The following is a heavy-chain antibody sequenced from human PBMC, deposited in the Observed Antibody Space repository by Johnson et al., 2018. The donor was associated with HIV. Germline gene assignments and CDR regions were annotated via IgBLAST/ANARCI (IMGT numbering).Heavy chain of an antibody. CDR1: GFTFSNAW. CDR3: TTDYSTPIVVVVAATPDAFDI. Sequence: VQLVESGGGLVKPGGSLRVSCAASGFTFSNAWMSWVRQAPGKGLEWVGRIKSKTDGGTTDYAAPVKGRFTISRADSKNTLYLQMNSLKTEDTAVYYCTTDYSTPIVVVVAATPDAFDIWGQGTMVTVSS. V-gene: IGHV3-15*01. D-gene: IGHD2-15*01. CDR2: IKSKTDGGTT. J-gene: IGHJ3*02.